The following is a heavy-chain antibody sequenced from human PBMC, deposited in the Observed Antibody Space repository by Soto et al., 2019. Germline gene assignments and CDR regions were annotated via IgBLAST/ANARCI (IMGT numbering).Heavy chain of an antibody. Sequence: QVQLVESGGGVVQPGRSLRLSCAASGFTFSSYGMHWVRQAPGKGLEWVAVIWYDGSTKYYADSVRGRFTISRDNSKNTLYLQMNSLRAEDTAVYYCARKNRALTTNDAFDIWGQGTMVTVSS. D-gene: IGHD4-4*01. CDR2: IWYDGSTK. J-gene: IGHJ3*02. CDR1: GFTFSSYG. V-gene: IGHV3-33*01. CDR3: ARKNRALTTNDAFDI.